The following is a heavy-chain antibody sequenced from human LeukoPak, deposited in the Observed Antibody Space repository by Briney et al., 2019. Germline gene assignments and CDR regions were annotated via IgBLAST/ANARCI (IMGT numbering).Heavy chain of an antibody. J-gene: IGHJ5*02. CDR2: IYTSGST. Sequence: SGTLSLTCTVSGGSISSYYWSWIRQPAGKGLEWIGRIYTSGSTNYNPSLKSRVTMSVDTSKNQFSLKLSSVTAADTAVYYCAREGLRFLEWLYRFDPWGQGTLVTVSS. CDR3: AREGLRFLEWLYRFDP. CDR1: GGSISSYY. V-gene: IGHV4-4*07. D-gene: IGHD3-3*01.